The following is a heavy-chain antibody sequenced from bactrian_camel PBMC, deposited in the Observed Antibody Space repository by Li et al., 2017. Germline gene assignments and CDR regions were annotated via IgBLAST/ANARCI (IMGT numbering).Heavy chain of an antibody. V-gene: IGHV3S55*01. J-gene: IGHJ4*01. CDR2: ISSDGDI. Sequence: HVQLVESGGGLVRPGGSLRLSCTASGLTFDASDMAWYRQAPGKDCELLSTISSDGDIYYANSVKGRFTISRVNALNTLLLQMNSLKPEDTAMYYCAADGPGGGAWYIDYWGQGTQVTVS. D-gene: IGHD6*01. CDR1: GLTFDASD. CDR3: AADGPGGGAWYIDY.